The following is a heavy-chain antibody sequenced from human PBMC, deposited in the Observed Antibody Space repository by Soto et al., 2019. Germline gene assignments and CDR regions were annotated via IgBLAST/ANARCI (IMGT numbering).Heavy chain of an antibody. D-gene: IGHD1-20*01. V-gene: IGHV3-23*01. Sequence: ESGGDLVQPGGSLRLSCAASGFNVGAFAVNWVRQAPGTGLEWVSGISVSDAFIYYADSVRGRFSISRDASENILYLQMNSLRVDDTALYYCTRETVAGITGLDYWGPGTLVTVSS. CDR2: ISVSDAFI. CDR1: GFNVGAFA. J-gene: IGHJ4*02. CDR3: TRETVAGITGLDY.